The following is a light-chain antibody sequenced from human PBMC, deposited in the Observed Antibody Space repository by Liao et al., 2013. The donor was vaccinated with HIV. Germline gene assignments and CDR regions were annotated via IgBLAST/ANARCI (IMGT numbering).Light chain of an antibody. Sequence: SYELTQPPSVSVSPGQTARITCSGDALPKQYAYWYQQKPGQAPVLLIYKDSERPSGIPERFSGSNSGNTATLTISGTQAMDEADYYCQTWDNSTVVVFGGGTKLTVL. CDR1: ALPKQY. CDR3: QTWDNSTVVV. CDR2: KDS. V-gene: IGLV3-1*01. J-gene: IGLJ2*01.